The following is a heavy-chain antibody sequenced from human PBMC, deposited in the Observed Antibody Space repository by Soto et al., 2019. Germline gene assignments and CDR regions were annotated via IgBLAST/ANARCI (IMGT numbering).Heavy chain of an antibody. D-gene: IGHD2-15*01. Sequence: PGKGLELVGRVRNKANSYNTEYAASVKGRFNISTDNDKNSLYLKMNSLRDEDTAVYYCARDCTGASCSNGRWGMDVWGQGTTVTVSS. J-gene: IGHJ6*02. CDR2: VRNKANSYNT. V-gene: IGHV3-72*01. CDR3: ARDCTGASCSNGRWGMDV.